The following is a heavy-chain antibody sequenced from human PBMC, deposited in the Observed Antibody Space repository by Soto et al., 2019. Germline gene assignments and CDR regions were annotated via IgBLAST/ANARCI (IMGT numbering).Heavy chain of an antibody. V-gene: IGHV3-30*18. J-gene: IGHJ4*02. Sequence: GGSLRLSCAASGFTFSRYGMHWVRQAPGKGLEWVAVISYDGSNKYYADSVKGRFTISRDNSKNTLYLQMNSLRAEDTAVYYCAKDQLVNPVAGYFDYWGQGTLVTVSS. CDR1: GFTFSRYG. CDR3: AKDQLVNPVAGYFDY. CDR2: ISYDGSNK. D-gene: IGHD6-6*01.